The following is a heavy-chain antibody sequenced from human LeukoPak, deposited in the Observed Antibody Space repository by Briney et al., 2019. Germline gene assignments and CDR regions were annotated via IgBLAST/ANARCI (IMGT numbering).Heavy chain of an antibody. J-gene: IGHJ4*02. Sequence: GGSLRLSCVASKFTFSTYSMSWVRQAPGKGLEWVSSVSSSGYISYADSVKGRFTISRDNSKNTLYLQMESLRTEDTGVYFSVKEHTYFDNSGSYYFDSWGQGTLVTVSS. CDR2: VSSSGYI. V-gene: IGHV3-21*01. CDR1: KFTFSTYS. D-gene: IGHD3-22*01. CDR3: VKEHTYFDNSGSYYFDS.